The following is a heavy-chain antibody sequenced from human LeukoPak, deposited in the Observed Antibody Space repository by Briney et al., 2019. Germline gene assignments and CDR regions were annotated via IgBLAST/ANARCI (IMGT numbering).Heavy chain of an antibody. CDR2: INHSGST. D-gene: IGHD1-14*01. V-gene: IGHV4-4*02. Sequence: PSGTLSLTCAVSGGAVSGGSISSSNWWSWVRQPPGKGLEWIGEINHSGSTNYNPSLKSRVTISVDTSKNQFSLKLSSVTAADTAVYYCARGAGGYFDLWGRGTLVTVSS. CDR1: GGSISSSNW. CDR3: ARGAGGYFDL. J-gene: IGHJ2*01.